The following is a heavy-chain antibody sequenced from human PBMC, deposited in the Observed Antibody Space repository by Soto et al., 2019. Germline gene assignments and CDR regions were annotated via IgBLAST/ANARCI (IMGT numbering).Heavy chain of an antibody. CDR3: ARSSGILTGYYNAPFDY. J-gene: IGHJ4*02. CDR2: INPSGGST. V-gene: IGHV1-46*03. D-gene: IGHD3-9*01. Sequence: ASVKVSCKASGYTFTSYYMHWVRQAPGQGFEWMGIINPSGGSTSYAQKFQGRVTMTRDTSTSTVYMELSSLRSEDTAVYYCARSSGILTGYYNAPFDYWGQGTLVTVSS. CDR1: GYTFTSYY.